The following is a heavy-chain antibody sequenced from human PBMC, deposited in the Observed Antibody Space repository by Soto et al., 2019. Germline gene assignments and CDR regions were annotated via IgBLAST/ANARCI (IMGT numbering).Heavy chain of an antibody. V-gene: IGHV4-30-4*01. CDR1: GGSISSGDYY. CDR3: ARDRGPMVFGNYYGMDV. Sequence: QVQLQESGPGLVKPSQTLSLTCTVSGGSISSGDYYWSWIRQPPGKGLEWIGYIYYSGSTYYNPSLKSRVTISVDTSKNQFSLKLSSVTAADTAVYYCARDRGPMVFGNYYGMDVWGQGTTVTVSS. J-gene: IGHJ6*02. D-gene: IGHD3-10*01. CDR2: IYYSGST.